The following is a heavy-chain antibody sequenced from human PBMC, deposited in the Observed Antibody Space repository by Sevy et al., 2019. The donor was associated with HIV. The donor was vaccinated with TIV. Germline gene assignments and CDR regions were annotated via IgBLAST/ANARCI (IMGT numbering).Heavy chain of an antibody. CDR2: ISGSGGST. D-gene: IGHD4-4*01. CDR1: GFTFSSYA. CDR3: AKGFTHTVTTGYYYYYGMDV. V-gene: IGHV3-23*01. J-gene: IGHJ6*02. Sequence: GGSLRLSCAASGFTFSSYAMSWVRQAPGKGLEWVSAISGSGGSTYYEDSVKGRFTISRDNSKNTLYLQMNSLRAEDTAVYYCAKGFTHTVTTGYYYYYGMDVWGQGTTVTVSS.